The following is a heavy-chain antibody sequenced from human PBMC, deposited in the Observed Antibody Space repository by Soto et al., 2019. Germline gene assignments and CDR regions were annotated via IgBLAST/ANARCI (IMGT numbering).Heavy chain of an antibody. V-gene: IGHV3-23*01. CDR3: AKGRSSGWSFDY. CDR1: GFTFSTYA. Sequence: GGSLRLSCAASGFTFSTYAMNWVRQAPGKGLEWVSGISGSGDSTYYADSVKGRFTVSRDNSKNTLYLQMNSLRAEDTAVFYCAKGRSSGWSFDYWGQGTLVTVSS. J-gene: IGHJ4*02. CDR2: ISGSGDST. D-gene: IGHD6-19*01.